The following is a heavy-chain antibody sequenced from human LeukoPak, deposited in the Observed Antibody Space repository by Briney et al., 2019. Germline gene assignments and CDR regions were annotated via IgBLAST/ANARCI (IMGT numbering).Heavy chain of an antibody. J-gene: IGHJ6*02. CDR1: GFTFSSYW. V-gene: IGHV3-74*01. CDR3: TRGNYYAMDV. CDR2: INMDGSSI. Sequence: VGSLRLSCAASGFTFSSYWMHWVRQAPGKGLVWVSRINMDGSSITYADSVKGRFTISRDNAKNTLYLQMNSLRAEDTAVYHCTRGNYYAMDVWGQGTTVTVSS.